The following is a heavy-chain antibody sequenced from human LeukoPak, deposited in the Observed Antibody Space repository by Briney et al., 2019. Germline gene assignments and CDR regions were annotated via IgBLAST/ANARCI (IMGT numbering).Heavy chain of an antibody. D-gene: IGHD4-17*01. V-gene: IGHV3-21*01. CDR2: ISSSSSYI. CDR3: ARSVTTGAFDI. CDR1: GFTFSSYS. J-gene: IGHJ3*02. Sequence: GGSLRLSCAASGFTFSSYSMNWVRQAPGKGLEWVSSISSSSSYIYYADSVNGRFTISRDNAKNSLYLQMNSLRAEDTAVYYCARSVTTGAFDIWGQGTMVTVSS.